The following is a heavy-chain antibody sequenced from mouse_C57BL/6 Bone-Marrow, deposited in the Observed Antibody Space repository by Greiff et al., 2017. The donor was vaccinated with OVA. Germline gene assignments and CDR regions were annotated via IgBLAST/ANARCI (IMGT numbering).Heavy chain of an antibody. V-gene: IGHV1-22*01. CDR3: ARRSILRSYFDY. D-gene: IGHD1-1*01. CDR1: GYTFTDYN. J-gene: IGHJ2*01. CDR2: INPNNGGT. Sequence: VQLQQSGPELVKPGASVKMSCKASGYTFTDYNMHWVKQSHGKSLEWIGYINPNNGGTSYNQKFKGKATLTVNKSSSTAYMELRSLTSEDSAVYYCARRSILRSYFDYWGQGTTLTVSS.